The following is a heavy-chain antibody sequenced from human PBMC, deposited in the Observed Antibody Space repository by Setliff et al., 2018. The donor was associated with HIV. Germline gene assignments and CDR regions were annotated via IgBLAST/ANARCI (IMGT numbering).Heavy chain of an antibody. Sequence: PSETLSLTCTVSIGSEYWSWIRQPPGKGLEWIGNIHYSGSTNYNPSLKSRVTLSLYTSKNQISLELTSVTATDTAVYYCARQHRGGRTVMTRGAFDSWGQGTLVTVSS. CDR2: IHYSGST. V-gene: IGHV4-59*08. CDR3: ARQHRGGRTVMTRGAFDS. D-gene: IGHD4-17*01. CDR1: IGSEY. J-gene: IGHJ4*02.